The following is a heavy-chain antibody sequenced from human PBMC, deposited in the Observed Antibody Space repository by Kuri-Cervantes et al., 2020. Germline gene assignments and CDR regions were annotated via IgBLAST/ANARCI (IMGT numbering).Heavy chain of an antibody. Sequence: SETLSLTCTVSGGSISSYYWSWVRQPPGKGLEWMGYIYYSGSTNYNPSLKSRVTISVDTSKNQFSLKLSSVTAADTAVYYCARQTGEGGRRYYSYIDVWGKGTTVTVSS. D-gene: IGHD7-27*01. CDR3: ARQTGEGGRRYYSYIDV. CDR2: IYYSGST. J-gene: IGHJ6*03. V-gene: IGHV4-59*08. CDR1: GGSISSYY.